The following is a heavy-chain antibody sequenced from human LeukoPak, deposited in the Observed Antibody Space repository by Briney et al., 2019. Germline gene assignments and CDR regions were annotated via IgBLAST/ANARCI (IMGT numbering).Heavy chain of an antibody. CDR2: IDGSSSHI. J-gene: IGHJ4*02. CDR1: GFSFSNYA. V-gene: IGHV3-21*04. D-gene: IGHD1-26*01. Sequence: GGSLRLSCAASGFSFSNYAMNWVRQAPGKGLEWVSSIDGSSSHIYYADSVKGRFTISRDNTKSSLYLQMNSLRAEDTAVYYCAKVRGSYYDRQGYWGQGTLVTVSS. CDR3: AKVRGSYYDRQGY.